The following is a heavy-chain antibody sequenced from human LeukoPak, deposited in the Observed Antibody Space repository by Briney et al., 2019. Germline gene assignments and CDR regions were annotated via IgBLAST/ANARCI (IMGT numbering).Heavy chain of an antibody. CDR2: IYTGGST. D-gene: IGHD3-16*01. J-gene: IGHJ4*02. CDR1: GGSISSDNYY. V-gene: IGHV4-61*02. CDR3: ASIRRGEFLPGSN. Sequence: SXTLFLTCTVSGGSISSDNYYWNWIRQPAGKGLEWIGRIYTGGSTNYNPSLKSRVTISADTSKNEFSLRLTSVTAADTAVYYCASIRRGEFLPGSNWGQGALITVSS.